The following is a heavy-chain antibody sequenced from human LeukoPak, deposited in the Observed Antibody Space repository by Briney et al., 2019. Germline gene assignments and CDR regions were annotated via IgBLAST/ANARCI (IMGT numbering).Heavy chain of an antibody. J-gene: IGHJ6*02. D-gene: IGHD3-3*01. CDR2: ISSSSTI. V-gene: IGHV3-48*02. Sequence: GGSLRLSCAASGFTFSSYSMNWVRQAPGKGLEWVSYISSSSTIYYADSVKGRFTISRDNAKNSLYLQMNSLRDEDTAVYYCAREREEYDFWSGYESGMDVWGQGTTVTVSS. CDR1: GFTFSSYS. CDR3: AREREEYDFWSGYESGMDV.